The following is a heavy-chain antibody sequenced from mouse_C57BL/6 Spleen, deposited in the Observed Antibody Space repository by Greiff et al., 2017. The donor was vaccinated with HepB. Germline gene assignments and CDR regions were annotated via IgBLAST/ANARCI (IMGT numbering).Heavy chain of an antibody. CDR2: IRLKSDNYAT. CDR3: TGDGSPYWYFDV. V-gene: IGHV6-3*01. J-gene: IGHJ1*03. D-gene: IGHD1-1*01. Sequence: DVKLVESGGGLVQPGGSMKLSCVASGFTFSNYWMNWVRQSPEKGLEWVAQIRLKSDNYATHYAESVKGRFTISRDDSKSSVYLQMNNLRAEDTGIYYCTGDGSPYWYFDVWGTGTTVTVSS. CDR1: GFTFSNYW.